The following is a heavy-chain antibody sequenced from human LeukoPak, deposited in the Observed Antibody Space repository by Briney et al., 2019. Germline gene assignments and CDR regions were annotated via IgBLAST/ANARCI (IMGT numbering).Heavy chain of an antibody. CDR2: ISSSGSTI. J-gene: IGHJ4*02. Sequence: TRGSLRLSXAASGFTFSSYEMNWVRQAPGKGVEWVSYISSSGSTIYYADSVKGRFTISRDNAKNSLYLQMNSLRAEDTAVYYCARDSPLPYPTVDYWGQGTLVTVSS. CDR3: ARDSPLPYPTVDY. CDR1: GFTFSSYE. D-gene: IGHD4-17*01. V-gene: IGHV3-48*03.